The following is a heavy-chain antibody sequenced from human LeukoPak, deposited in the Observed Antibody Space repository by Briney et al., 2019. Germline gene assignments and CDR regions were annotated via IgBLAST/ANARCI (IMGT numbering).Heavy chain of an antibody. V-gene: IGHV3-23*01. CDR3: AKDSGYSTGWYLDDY. Sequence: PGGSLRLSCAASGFTFSSYAMHWVRQAPGKGLEWVSAIGAGGGPTYYADSVKGRFTISRDDSKNTLYLQMNTLRVEGTALYYCAKDSGYSTGWYLDDYWGQGTLVTVSS. CDR2: IGAGGGPT. CDR1: GFTFSSYA. D-gene: IGHD6-19*01. J-gene: IGHJ4*02.